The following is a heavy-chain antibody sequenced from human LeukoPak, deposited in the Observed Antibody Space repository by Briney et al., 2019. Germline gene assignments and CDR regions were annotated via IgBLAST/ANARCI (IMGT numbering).Heavy chain of an antibody. Sequence: SGGSLRLSCAASGFTFSNAWMSWVRQAPGKGLEWVGRIKSKTDGGTTDYAAPVKDRFTSSRDDSKNTLYLQMNSLKTENTAVYYCPAIIVTPTEMSDYWGQGTLVTVSS. CDR2: IKSKTDGGTT. V-gene: IGHV3-15*01. J-gene: IGHJ4*02. CDR3: PAIIVTPTEMSDY. CDR1: GFTFSNAW. D-gene: IGHD2/OR15-2a*01.